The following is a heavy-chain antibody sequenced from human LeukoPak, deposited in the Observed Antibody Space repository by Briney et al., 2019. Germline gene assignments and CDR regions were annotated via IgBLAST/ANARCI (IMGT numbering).Heavy chain of an antibody. CDR2: IYYSGST. CDR3: ARVGYSSSSPYYYYYYMDV. Sequence: PSETLSLTCTVSGGSISSSSYYWSWIRQPPGKGLEWIGYIYYSGSTNYNPSLKSRVTISVDTSKNQFSLKLSSVTAADTAVYYCARVGYSSSSPYYYYYYMDVWGKGTTVTVSS. V-gene: IGHV4-61*01. D-gene: IGHD6-6*01. CDR1: GGSISSSSYY. J-gene: IGHJ6*03.